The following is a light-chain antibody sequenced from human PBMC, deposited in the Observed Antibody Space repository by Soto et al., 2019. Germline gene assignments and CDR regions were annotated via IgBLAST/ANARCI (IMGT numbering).Light chain of an antibody. CDR2: NAS. Sequence: SASVGDRVPITCRASQSLSSYLDWYQQKPGKAPKLLIYNASTIKSGVPSRFSGSGSGTEFTLTISSLQPEDFAAYYCQQRFNSPPITFGQGTRLEIK. J-gene: IGKJ5*01. CDR1: QSLSSY. V-gene: IGKV1-39*01. CDR3: QQRFNSPPIT.